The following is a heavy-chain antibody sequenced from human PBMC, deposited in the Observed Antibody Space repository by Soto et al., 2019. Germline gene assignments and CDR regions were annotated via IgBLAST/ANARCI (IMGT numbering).Heavy chain of an antibody. J-gene: IGHJ4*02. CDR1: GFTFSSYG. D-gene: IGHD2-8*02. V-gene: IGHV3-30*18. CDR3: AKLVVATTTARNSDY. CDR2: ISYDGSNK. Sequence: GGSLRLSCAASGFTFSSYGMHWVRQAPGKGLEWVAVISYDGSNKYYADSVKGRFTISRDNSKNTLYLQMNSLRAEDTAVYYCAKLVVATTTARNSDYWGQGTLVTVSS.